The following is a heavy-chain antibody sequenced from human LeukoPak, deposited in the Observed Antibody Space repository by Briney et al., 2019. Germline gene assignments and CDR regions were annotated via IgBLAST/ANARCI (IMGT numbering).Heavy chain of an antibody. Sequence: GASVKVSCKASGYTFTSYDINWVRQATGQGLEWMGWMNPNSGNTGYAQKFQGRVTMTRNTSISTAYMELSSLRSEDTAVYYCARVPKYSSSWTAEYFQHWGQGTLVTVSP. CDR3: ARVPKYSSSWTAEYFQH. D-gene: IGHD6-13*01. J-gene: IGHJ1*01. CDR1: GYTFTSYD. V-gene: IGHV1-8*01. CDR2: MNPNSGNT.